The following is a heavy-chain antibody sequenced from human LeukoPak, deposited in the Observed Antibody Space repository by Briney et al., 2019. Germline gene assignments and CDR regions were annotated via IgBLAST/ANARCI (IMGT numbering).Heavy chain of an antibody. D-gene: IGHD3-9*01. CDR3: ARSRADILTGSSNAFDI. V-gene: IGHV4-59*01. CDR1: GGSFSGYY. J-gene: IGHJ3*02. CDR2: IYYSGST. Sequence: SETLSLTCAVYGGSFSGYYWSWIRQPPGKGLEWIGYIYYSGSTNYNPSLKSRVTISVDTSKNQFSLKLSSVTAADTAVYYCARSRADILTGSSNAFDIWGQGTMVTVSS.